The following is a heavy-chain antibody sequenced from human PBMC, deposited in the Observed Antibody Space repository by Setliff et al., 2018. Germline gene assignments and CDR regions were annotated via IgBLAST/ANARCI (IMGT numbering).Heavy chain of an antibody. J-gene: IGHJ3*02. V-gene: IGHV1-18*01. Sequence: ASVKVSCKAFGYTFAKYGTSWVRQAPGQGLEWMGWISGYNGYTVYAQKLQGRVTLATDTSTGTAYMEVRSLRSDDTAQYYCVRDRAAIVVGPPTAAFDIWGQGTMVTVSS. CDR2: ISGYNGYT. D-gene: IGHD2-2*01. CDR1: GYTFAKYG. CDR3: VRDRAAIVVGPPTAAFDI.